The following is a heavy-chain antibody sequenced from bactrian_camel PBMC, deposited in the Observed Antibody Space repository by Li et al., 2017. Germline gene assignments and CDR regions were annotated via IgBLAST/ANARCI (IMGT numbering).Heavy chain of an antibody. J-gene: IGHJ4*01. CDR2: LIVRDGRS. Sequence: VQLVESGGGSVQAGGSLRLSCAVSGFALNRGCLGWVRQAPGKEREGVALIVRDGRSNVAESLKGRFTISGDNAKNTLYLQLNSLTREDSAMYYCTRETQWVGYHEFAEYWGQGTQVTVS. D-gene: IGHD5*01. V-gene: IGHV3S1*01. CDR1: GFALNRGC. CDR3: TRETQWVGYHEFAEY.